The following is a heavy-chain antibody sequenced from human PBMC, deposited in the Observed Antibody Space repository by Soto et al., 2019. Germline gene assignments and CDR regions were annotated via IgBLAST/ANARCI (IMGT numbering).Heavy chain of an antibody. Sequence: QVQLVQSGGEVKQPGASVKVSCKASGYTFISYGFSWVRQAPGQGLEWMGWISGYNGNTDYAQKFQGRVVMTTDTSTSTAYMELRSLRADDTAVYYCLRDETYSSYYFDYWGQGTPGTVSS. CDR3: LRDETYSSYYFDY. J-gene: IGHJ4*02. V-gene: IGHV1-18*01. D-gene: IGHD5-18*01. CDR1: GYTFISYG. CDR2: ISGYNGNT.